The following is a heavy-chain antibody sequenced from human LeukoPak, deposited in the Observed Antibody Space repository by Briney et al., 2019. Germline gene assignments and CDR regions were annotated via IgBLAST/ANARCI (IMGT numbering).Heavy chain of an antibody. J-gene: IGHJ4*02. CDR3: AKDKGMYSTVTGLFDY. CDR1: GFTLSSYA. D-gene: IGHD4-17*01. CDR2: ISGSGGST. Sequence: PGGSLRLSCAASGFTLSSYAMSWVRQAPGKGLEWVSAISGSGGSTYYADSVKGRFTISRDNSKNTLYLQMNSLRAEDTAVYYCAKDKGMYSTVTGLFDYWGQGTLVTVSS. V-gene: IGHV3-23*01.